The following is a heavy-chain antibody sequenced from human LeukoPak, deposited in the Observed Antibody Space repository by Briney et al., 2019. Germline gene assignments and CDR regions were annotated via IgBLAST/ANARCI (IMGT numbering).Heavy chain of an antibody. CDR3: DV. J-gene: IGHJ6*04. Sequence: SETLSLTCGVSGGSISTSYWWSWVRQPPGKGLEWIGEIYHSGSTNYNPSLKSRVTISMDKSKNQFSLNMSSVTAADTAVYYMDVWGKGTTVTISS. CDR2: IYHSGST. CDR1: GGSISTSYW. V-gene: IGHV4-4*02.